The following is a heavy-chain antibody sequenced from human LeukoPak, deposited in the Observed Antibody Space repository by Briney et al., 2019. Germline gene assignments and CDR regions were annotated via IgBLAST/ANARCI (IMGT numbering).Heavy chain of an antibody. D-gene: IGHD5-18*01. J-gene: IGHJ6*03. CDR1: GYTFTGYY. CDR2: INPNSGGT. V-gene: IGHV1-2*02. Sequence: ASVKVSCKASGYTFTGYYMHWVRQAPGQGLEWMGWINPNSGGTNYAQKFQGRVTITADESTSTAYMELSSLRSEDTAVYYCAREAGGYSYGSYYYYYMDVWGKGTTVTISS. CDR3: AREAGGYSYGSYYYYYMDV.